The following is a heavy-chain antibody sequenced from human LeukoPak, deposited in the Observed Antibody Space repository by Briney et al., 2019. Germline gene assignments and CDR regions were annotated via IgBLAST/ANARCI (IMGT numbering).Heavy chain of an antibody. CDR3: ARVGKLAVAGKVPLYNFDY. V-gene: IGHV3-11*01. CDR1: GFTFSDYY. D-gene: IGHD6-19*01. Sequence: GGSLRLSCAASGFTFSDYYMSWIRQAPGKGLEWVSYISSSGSTIYYADSVKGRFTISRDNAKNSLYLQMNSLRAEDTAVYYCARVGKLAVAGKVPLYNFDYWGQGTLVTVSS. CDR2: ISSSGSTI. J-gene: IGHJ4*02.